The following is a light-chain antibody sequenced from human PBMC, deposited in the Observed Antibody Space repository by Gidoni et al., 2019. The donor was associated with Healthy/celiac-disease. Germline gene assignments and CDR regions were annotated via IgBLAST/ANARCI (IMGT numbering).Light chain of an antibody. J-gene: IGKJ4*01. CDR2: AAS. V-gene: IGKV1-39*01. CDR3: QQSYSTHT. Sequence: DIQMTQSPSSLSASVGDRVTITCRASQSISSYLNWYQQKPGKDPTLLIYAASSLQSGVPSRFSGSGSGTDFTLTISSLQPEDFATYYCQQSYSTHTFGGGTKVEIK. CDR1: QSISSY.